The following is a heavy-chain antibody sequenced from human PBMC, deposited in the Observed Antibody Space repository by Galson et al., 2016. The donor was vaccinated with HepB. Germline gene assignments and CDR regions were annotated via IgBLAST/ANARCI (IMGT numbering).Heavy chain of an antibody. J-gene: IGHJ4*02. D-gene: IGHD6-19*01. V-gene: IGHV1-46*01. Sequence: SVKVSCKASGYTFTTYYMHWVRQAPGQGLEWMGIITPGGGSTSYAQKFQGRITVTRDTSTSTVYMELSSLISEDTAVYYCAREGYNSGWYYWGQGTLVTVPS. CDR2: ITPGGGST. CDR1: GYTFTTYY. CDR3: AREGYNSGWYY.